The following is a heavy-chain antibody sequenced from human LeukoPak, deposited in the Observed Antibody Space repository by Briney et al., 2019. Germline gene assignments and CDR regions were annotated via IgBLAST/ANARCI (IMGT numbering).Heavy chain of an antibody. J-gene: IGHJ4*02. V-gene: IGHV3-30*04. Sequence: PGGSLRLSCAASGFTFSSYAMHWVRQAPGKGLEWVTIISYDGSNKYYADSVKGRFTISRDNSKNTLYLQMNSLRAEDTAVYYCARDLPAGEYYDFWSGIFDYWGQGTLVTVSS. D-gene: IGHD3-3*01. CDR1: GFTFSSYA. CDR3: ARDLPAGEYYDFWSGIFDY. CDR2: ISYDGSNK.